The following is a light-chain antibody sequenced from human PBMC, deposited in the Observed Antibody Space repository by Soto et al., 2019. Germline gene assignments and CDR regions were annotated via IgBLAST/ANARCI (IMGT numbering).Light chain of an antibody. CDR3: SAHGGTNPYV. Sequence: QSALTQPPSASGSPGQSVAISCTGTDSDIGGYSFVSWYQQHPGKAPKLLIYDVNKRPSGVPDRFSGSKSGNTASLTVSGLQAQDEAEYYCSAHGGTNPYVFGTGTKFTVL. CDR2: DVN. CDR1: DSDIGGYSF. V-gene: IGLV2-8*01. J-gene: IGLJ1*01.